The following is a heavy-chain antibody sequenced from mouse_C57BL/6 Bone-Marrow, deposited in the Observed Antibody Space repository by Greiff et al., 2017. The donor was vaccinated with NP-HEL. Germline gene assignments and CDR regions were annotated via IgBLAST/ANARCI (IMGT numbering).Heavy chain of an antibody. CDR2: IDPSDSYT. J-gene: IGHJ3*01. CDR3: ARSRPLYYGSSPFAY. Sequence: QVQLQQPGAELVKPGASVKLSCKASGYTFTSYWMQWVKQRPGQGLEWIGEIDPSDSYTNYNQKFKGKATLTVDTSSSTAYMQLSSLTSEDSEVYYCARSRPLYYGSSPFAYWGQGTLVTVSA. D-gene: IGHD1-1*01. CDR1: GYTFTSYW. V-gene: IGHV1-50*01.